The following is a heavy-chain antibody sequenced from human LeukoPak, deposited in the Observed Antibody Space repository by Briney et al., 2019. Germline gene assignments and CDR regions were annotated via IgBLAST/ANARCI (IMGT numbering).Heavy chain of an antibody. CDR1: GYTLTELS. J-gene: IGHJ4*02. V-gene: IGHV1-24*01. Sequence: ASVKVSCKVSGYTLTELSMHWVRQAPGKGLEWMGGFDPEDGETIYAQKFQGRVTMTEDTSTDTAYMELSSLRSEDTAVYYCATDLSGARPNYFDYWGQGTLVTVPS. CDR2: FDPEDGET. CDR3: ATDLSGARPNYFDY. D-gene: IGHD6-6*01.